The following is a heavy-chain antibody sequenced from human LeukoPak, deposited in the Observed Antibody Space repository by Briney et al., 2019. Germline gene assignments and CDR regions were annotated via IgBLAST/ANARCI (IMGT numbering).Heavy chain of an antibody. CDR2: INHSGST. Sequence: SETLSLTRAVYGGSFSGYYWSWIRQPPGKGLEWIGEINHSGSTNYNPSLKSRVTISVDTSKNQFSLKLSSVTAADTAVYYCARRGPYDFWSGYYRDAFDIWGQGTMVTVSS. J-gene: IGHJ3*02. CDR3: ARRGPYDFWSGYYRDAFDI. D-gene: IGHD3-3*01. V-gene: IGHV4-34*01. CDR1: GGSFSGYY.